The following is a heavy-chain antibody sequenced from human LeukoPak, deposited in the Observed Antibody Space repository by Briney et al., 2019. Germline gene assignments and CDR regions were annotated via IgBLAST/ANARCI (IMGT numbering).Heavy chain of an antibody. V-gene: IGHV7-4-1*02. CDR3: ARGYCSGGSCYLDDAFDI. Sequence: ASVKVSCKASGYTFTSYAMNWVRQAPGQGLEWMGWINTNTGNPTYAQGFTGRFVFSLDTSVSTAYPQISSLKAEDTAVYYCARGYCSGGSCYLDDAFDIWGQGTMVTVSS. D-gene: IGHD2-15*01. CDR2: INTNTGNP. J-gene: IGHJ3*02. CDR1: GYTFTSYA.